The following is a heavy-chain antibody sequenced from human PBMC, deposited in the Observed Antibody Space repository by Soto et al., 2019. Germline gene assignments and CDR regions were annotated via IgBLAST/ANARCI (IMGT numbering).Heavy chain of an antibody. CDR1: GDSISSRSYY. V-gene: IGHV4-39*01. CDR2: IYYSGST. Sequence: PSETLSLTCTVTGDSISSRSYYWGWIRQPPGKGLEWIGSIYYSGSTYNNPSLRSRVSMSIDTSKDQFSLKLKSVTAADTALYFCARQRTSVVTQAYFDVWGQGSLVTVPS. D-gene: IGHD2-21*02. CDR3: ARQRTSVVTQAYFDV. J-gene: IGHJ4*02.